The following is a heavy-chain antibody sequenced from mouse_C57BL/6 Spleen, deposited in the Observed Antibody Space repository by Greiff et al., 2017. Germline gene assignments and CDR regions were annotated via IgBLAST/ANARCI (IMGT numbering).Heavy chain of an antibody. CDR1: GYTFTSYW. CDR2: INPSSGYT. J-gene: IGHJ2*01. Sequence: VQLQQSGAELAKPGASVKLSCKASGYTFTSYWMHWVKQRPGQGLEWIGYINPSSGYTKYNQKFKDKDTLTADKSSSTAYMQLSSLTYEDSAVYYCARPYYSNYPYFDYWGQGTTLTVAS. CDR3: ARPYYSNYPYFDY. D-gene: IGHD2-5*01. V-gene: IGHV1-7*01.